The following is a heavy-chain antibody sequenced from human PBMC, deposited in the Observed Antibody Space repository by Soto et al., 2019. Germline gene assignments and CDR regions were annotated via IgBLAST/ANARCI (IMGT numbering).Heavy chain of an antibody. J-gene: IGHJ6*02. CDR1: GYIFTDHY. CDR3: ARVRRSPYGVDV. V-gene: IGHV1-2*02. Sequence: QVQLVQSGAEVKNPGASVKVSCKASGYIFTDHYIHWVRHAPGQGLEWMGWINPIRGATDYAQKCQGRVIMTTDTSILNAYMDLSMLKSDDTAVDYGARVRRSPYGVDVWGQGTTVTVSS. D-gene: IGHD3-16*01. CDR2: INPIRGAT.